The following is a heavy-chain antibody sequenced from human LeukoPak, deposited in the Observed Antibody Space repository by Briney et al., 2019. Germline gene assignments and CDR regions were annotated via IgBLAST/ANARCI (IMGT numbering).Heavy chain of an antibody. Sequence: SETLSLTCAVYGGSFSGYYWSWIRQPPGKGLEWIGEINHSGSTNYNPSLKSRVTISVDTSKNQISLKLSSVTAADTAVYYCARGRGWSGRGPDYWGQGTLVTVSS. CDR2: INHSGST. D-gene: IGHD6-19*01. J-gene: IGHJ4*02. V-gene: IGHV4-34*01. CDR1: GGSFSGYY. CDR3: ARGRGWSGRGPDY.